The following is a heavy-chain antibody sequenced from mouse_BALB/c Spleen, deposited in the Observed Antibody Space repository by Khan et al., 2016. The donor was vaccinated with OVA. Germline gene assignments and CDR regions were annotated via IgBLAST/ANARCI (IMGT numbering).Heavy chain of an antibody. CDR3: ARGNYYRDYFDY. D-gene: IGHD1-1*01. CDR1: GYSITSGYA. V-gene: IGHV3-2*02. CDR2: ISYSGVT. Sequence: EVQLQESGPGLVKPSQSLSLTCTVTGYSITSGYAWNWIRQFPGNKLEWMGYISYSGVTSYTPSLKSRISITRDTSKNQFFLQLNSVTTEDTATYYCARGNYYRDYFDYWGQGTTLTVSS. J-gene: IGHJ2*01.